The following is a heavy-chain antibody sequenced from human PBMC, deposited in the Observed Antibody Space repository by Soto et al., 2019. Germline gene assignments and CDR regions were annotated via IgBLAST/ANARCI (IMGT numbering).Heavy chain of an antibody. CDR2: IYGDNDK. Sequence: QITLKESVPSPVKPTQTLTVTCTFSGFSLSNSGVGVAWIRQPPGKALEWLALIYGDNDKRYRPSLKTRLTITKDTTKKQVVLTMTNMDPVDTATYYCAHCTLHDYGDYDPGTSHVFDSWGQGTLVTVSS. D-gene: IGHD4-17*01. J-gene: IGHJ4*02. V-gene: IGHV2-5*02. CDR3: AHCTLHDYGDYDPGTSHVFDS. CDR1: GFSLSNSGVG.